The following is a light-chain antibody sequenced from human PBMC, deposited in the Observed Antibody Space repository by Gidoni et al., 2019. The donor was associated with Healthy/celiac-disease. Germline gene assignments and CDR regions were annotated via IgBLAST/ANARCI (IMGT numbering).Light chain of an antibody. J-gene: IGKJ1*01. CDR1: QSISSW. V-gene: IGKV1-5*03. Sequence: DIQMTQSPSTVSASVGDRVTITCRASQSISSWLAWYQQKPGKVPKLLIYTASSLEIGVPSRFSGSGSGTEFTLTISSLQPDDFATYYCQQYNSYTLTFGHGTKVEIK. CDR3: QQYNSYTLT. CDR2: TAS.